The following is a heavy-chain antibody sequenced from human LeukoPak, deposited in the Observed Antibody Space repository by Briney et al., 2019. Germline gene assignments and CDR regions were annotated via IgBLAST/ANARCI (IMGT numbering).Heavy chain of an antibody. D-gene: IGHD4-23*01. V-gene: IGHV4-59*02. CDR1: GGSVSSYY. Sequence: PSETLSLTCTVSGGSVSSYYWSWIRQPPGKGLEWIGYVYHSGSTNYNPALKGRVTISLDTSENQFSLKLSSVTAADTAVYYCAREANSPTARYWYFDLWGRGTLVTVSS. CDR2: VYHSGST. CDR3: AREANSPTARYWYFDL. J-gene: IGHJ2*01.